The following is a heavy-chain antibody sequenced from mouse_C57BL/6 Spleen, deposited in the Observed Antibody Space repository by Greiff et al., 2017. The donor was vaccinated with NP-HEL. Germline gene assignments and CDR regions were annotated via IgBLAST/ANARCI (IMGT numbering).Heavy chain of an antibody. J-gene: IGHJ1*03. CDR3: GRAGYYGSSLWYFDV. V-gene: IGHV1-82*01. CDR2: IYPGDGDT. Sequence: QVQLQQSGPELVKPGASVKISCKASGYAFSSSWMNWVKQRPGKGLEWIGRIYPGDGDTNYNGKFKGKATLTADKSSSTAYMQLSSLTSEDSAVYLGGRAGYYGSSLWYFDVWGTGTTVTVSS. D-gene: IGHD1-1*01. CDR1: GYAFSSSW.